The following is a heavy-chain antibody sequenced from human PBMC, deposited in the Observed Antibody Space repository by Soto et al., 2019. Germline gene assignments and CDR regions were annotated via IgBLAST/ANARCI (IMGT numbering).Heavy chain of an antibody. CDR2: ITASNGNT. CDR1: GFSFSTYG. Sequence: QLKLVQSGAEVKTPGASVRVSCKAAGFSFSTYGITWVRQAPGQGLEWMGWITASNGNTRHGQNLQGRLTMTTDTSTNTAYMNLWRLSSDDTAMYYCARGNSYGSFWYFDLWGRGTLFTVSS. CDR3: ARGNSYGSFWYFDL. J-gene: IGHJ2*01. V-gene: IGHV1-18*04. D-gene: IGHD5-18*01.